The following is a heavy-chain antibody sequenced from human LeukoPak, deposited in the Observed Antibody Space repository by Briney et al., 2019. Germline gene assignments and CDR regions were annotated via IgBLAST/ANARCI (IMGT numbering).Heavy chain of an antibody. CDR2: IKQDGSEK. D-gene: IGHD3-10*01. J-gene: IGHJ4*02. CDR3: ARRSYGSGPYYHNY. Sequence: GGSLRLSCAASGFTFSSYWMTWVRQAPGKGLEWVANIKQDGSEKYYVDSVKGRFTISRDNAKNSLYLQMNSLRAEDTAVYFCARRSYGSGPYYHNYWGQGTLVTVSS. V-gene: IGHV3-7*01. CDR1: GFTFSSYW.